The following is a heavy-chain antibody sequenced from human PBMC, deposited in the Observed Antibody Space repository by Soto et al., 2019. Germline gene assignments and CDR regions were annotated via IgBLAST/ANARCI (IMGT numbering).Heavy chain of an antibody. CDR3: ARDLGGPDSSLDY. J-gene: IGHJ4*02. D-gene: IGHD3-22*01. CDR2: IYYSGST. V-gene: IGHV4-30-4*01. Sequence: QVQLQESGPGLVKPSQTLSLTCTVSGGSISSGDYYWSWIRQPPGKGLEWIGYIYYSGSTYYNPSLKRRVTQSVDTSKKQFSLKLSSVTAGDTAVYYCARDLGGPDSSLDYWGQGTLVTVSS. CDR1: GGSISSGDYY.